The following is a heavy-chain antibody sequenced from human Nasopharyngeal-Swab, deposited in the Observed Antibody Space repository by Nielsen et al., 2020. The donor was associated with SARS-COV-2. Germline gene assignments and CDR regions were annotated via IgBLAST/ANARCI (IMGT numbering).Heavy chain of an antibody. D-gene: IGHD3-3*01. Sequence: GVSLKISCAASGFTFSSYWMSWVRQAPGKGLEWVANIKQDGSEKYYVDSVKGRFTISRDNAKNSLYLQMNSLRAEDTAVYYCARDVRIFGVVIITYYYYYYMDVWGKGTTVTVSS. CDR3: ARDVRIFGVVIITYYYYYYMDV. V-gene: IGHV3-7*01. CDR1: GFTFSSYW. J-gene: IGHJ6*03. CDR2: IKQDGSEK.